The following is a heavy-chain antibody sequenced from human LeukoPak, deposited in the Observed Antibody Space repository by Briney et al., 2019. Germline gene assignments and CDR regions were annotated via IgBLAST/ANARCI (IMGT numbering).Heavy chain of an antibody. J-gene: IGHJ3*02. Sequence: ASETLSLTCTVSGGSISSYYWSWIRQPPGKGLEWIGYIYYSGSTNCNPSLKSRVTISVDTSRNQFSLKLSSVTAADTAVYYCARGSSGYDPDAFDIWGQGTMVTVSS. D-gene: IGHD5-12*01. CDR1: GGSISSYY. CDR3: ARGSSGYDPDAFDI. CDR2: IYYSGST. V-gene: IGHV4-59*01.